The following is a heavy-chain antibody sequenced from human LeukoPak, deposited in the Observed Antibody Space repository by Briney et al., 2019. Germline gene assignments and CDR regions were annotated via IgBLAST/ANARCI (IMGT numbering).Heavy chain of an antibody. Sequence: SQTLSLTCAISGDSVSSNSAAWNWIRQSPSRGLEWLGRTYYRSKWYNDYAVSVKSRITINPDTSKNQFSLQLNSVTPEDTAVYYCARGGYYYDSSGYDQKFDYWGQGTLVTVSS. CDR1: GDSVSSNSAA. J-gene: IGHJ4*02. V-gene: IGHV6-1*01. D-gene: IGHD3-22*01. CDR2: TYYRSKWYN. CDR3: ARGGYYYDSSGYDQKFDY.